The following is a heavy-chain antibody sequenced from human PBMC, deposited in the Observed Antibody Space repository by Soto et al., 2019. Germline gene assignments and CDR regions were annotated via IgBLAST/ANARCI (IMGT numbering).Heavy chain of an antibody. Sequence: GGSLRLSCAASGFSFSISPMHWVRQAPGKGPEWVALISYDGTNKFYADSVKGRFTISRDNSKSTLYLHVDSLRPEDAAVYYCARDPKTTGGQHWAFNYFDSWGQGTLVTVSS. J-gene: IGHJ4*02. D-gene: IGHD2-8*02. CDR1: GFSFSISP. CDR2: ISYDGTNK. V-gene: IGHV3-30-3*01. CDR3: ARDPKTTGGQHWAFNYFDS.